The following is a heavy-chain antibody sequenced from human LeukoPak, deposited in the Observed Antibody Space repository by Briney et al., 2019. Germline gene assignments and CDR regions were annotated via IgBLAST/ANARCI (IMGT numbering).Heavy chain of an antibody. Sequence: GGSLRLSCAASGSFSSYVMTWVRPAPGRGLEWVSTLSASGGSTYYADSVKGRFTISRDNSKNTLYLQMSSLRAEDTAVYFCAKDLILVLPAAYDYWGQGTLVTVSS. CDR1: GSFSSYV. D-gene: IGHD2-2*01. CDR2: LSASGGST. J-gene: IGHJ4*02. V-gene: IGHV3-23*01. CDR3: AKDLILVLPAAYDY.